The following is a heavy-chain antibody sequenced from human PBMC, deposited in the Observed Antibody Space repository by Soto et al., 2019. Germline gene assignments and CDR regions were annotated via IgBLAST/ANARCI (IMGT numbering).Heavy chain of an antibody. V-gene: IGHV1-69*01. Sequence: QVQLVQSGAEVKKPGSSVKVSCEASGGTFSSYPINWVRQAPGQGLEWMGGIIPFFGTSNYAQKFQGRVTITADDSTSTAYMELRSLRSEDTAVYYCARVGHITNYGMAVWGQGTTGNVSS. D-gene: IGHD1-26*01. J-gene: IGHJ6*02. CDR3: ARVGHITNYGMAV. CDR1: GGTFSSYP. CDR2: IIPFFGTS.